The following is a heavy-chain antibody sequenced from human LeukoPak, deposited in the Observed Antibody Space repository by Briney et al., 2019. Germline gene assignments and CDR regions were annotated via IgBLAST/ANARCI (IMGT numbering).Heavy chain of an antibody. J-gene: IGHJ4*02. Sequence: SETLSLTCTVSGYSISSGYYWGWIRQPPGKGLEWIGSIYHSGSTYYNPSLKSRVTISVDTSKNQFSLKLSSVTAADTAVYYCARDEGGSGYSSSSWNYWGQGTLVTVSS. V-gene: IGHV4-38-2*02. CDR1: GYSISSGYY. CDR2: IYHSGST. D-gene: IGHD6-6*01. CDR3: ARDEGGSGYSSSSWNY.